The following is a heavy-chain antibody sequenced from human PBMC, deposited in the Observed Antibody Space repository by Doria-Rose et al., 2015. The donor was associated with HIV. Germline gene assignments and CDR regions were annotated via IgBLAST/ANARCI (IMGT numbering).Heavy chain of an antibody. V-gene: IGHV3-7*01. CDR2: IQQDGSEK. Sequence: PGKGLEWVANIQQDGSEKYSVDSVKGRFTISRGNAKNSLNLQMNSLRAEDTAVYYCARNLLEYYYDSSGFDFWGQGTLVTVSS. CDR3: ARNLLEYYYDSSGFDF. J-gene: IGHJ4*02. D-gene: IGHD3-22*01.